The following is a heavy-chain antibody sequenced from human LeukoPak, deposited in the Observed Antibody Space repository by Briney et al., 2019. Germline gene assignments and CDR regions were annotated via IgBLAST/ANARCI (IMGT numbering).Heavy chain of an antibody. CDR3: ARSPYCSSTSCYLYMDV. Sequence: GASVKVSCKASEYTFTGYYMHWVRQAPGQGLEWMGWINPNSGGTNYAQKFQGRVTMTRDTPISTAYMELSRLRSDDTAVYYCARSPYCSSTSCYLYMDVWGKGTTVTVSS. V-gene: IGHV1-2*02. D-gene: IGHD2-2*01. CDR1: EYTFTGYY. CDR2: INPNSGGT. J-gene: IGHJ6*03.